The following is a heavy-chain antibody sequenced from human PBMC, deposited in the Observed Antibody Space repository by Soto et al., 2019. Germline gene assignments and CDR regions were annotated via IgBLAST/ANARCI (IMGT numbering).Heavy chain of an antibody. J-gene: IGHJ6*03. D-gene: IGHD2-2*01. CDR1: GGSFSGYY. CDR3: ARTPPIGYCSSTSCYAAYYYYYYMDV. CDR2: INHSGST. Sequence: SETLSLTCAVYGGSFSGYYWSWIRQPPGKGLEWIGEINHSGSTNYNPSLKRRVTISVDTSKNQFSRRLSSVTAADTAVYYCARTPPIGYCSSTSCYAAYYYYYYMDVWGKGTTVTVSS. V-gene: IGHV4-34*01.